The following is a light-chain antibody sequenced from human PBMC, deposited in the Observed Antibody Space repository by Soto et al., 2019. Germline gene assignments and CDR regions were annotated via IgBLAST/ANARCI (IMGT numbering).Light chain of an antibody. CDR2: GVS. CDR3: QQSNNWPPLT. Sequence: EIVMTQSPATLSVSPGETATLSCRASQSVAGNLAWYQQKPGQPPRLLIYGVSTRATGVPAGFSGSGSETDFSLTISSLQIEDFALYYCQQSNNWPPLTFGGGTKVEIK. V-gene: IGKV3-15*01. CDR1: QSVAGN. J-gene: IGKJ4*01.